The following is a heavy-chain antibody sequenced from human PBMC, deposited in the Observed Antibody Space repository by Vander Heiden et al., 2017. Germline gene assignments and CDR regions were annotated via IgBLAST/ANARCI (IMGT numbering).Heavy chain of an antibody. Sequence: QVQLVHSGAEVKKPGASVKLSCKASGYTFTGNYMHWVRQAPGQGLEWMGWLNPNSGATNYAQKFQGRVTMTRDTSISTAYMELRSLRSDDTAVYYCARDRSFLEWLHRHWGQCNLVTVSS. V-gene: IGHV1-2*02. J-gene: IGHJ1*01. CDR2: LNPNSGAT. CDR3: ARDRSFLEWLHRH. D-gene: IGHD3-3*01. CDR1: GYTFTGNY.